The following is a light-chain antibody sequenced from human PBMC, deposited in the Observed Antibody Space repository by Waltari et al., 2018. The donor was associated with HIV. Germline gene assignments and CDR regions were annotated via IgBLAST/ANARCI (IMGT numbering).Light chain of an antibody. V-gene: IGLV1-51*01. Sequence: SGSTSNIGKNYVSWYQQLPGTAPKLLIYDNNERPSGIPDRFSGSKSGTSATLGITGLQTGDEAAYYCGTWDNSLSAGVFGGGTKLTVL. CDR2: DNN. CDR1: TSNIGKNY. J-gene: IGLJ3*02. CDR3: GTWDNSLSAGV.